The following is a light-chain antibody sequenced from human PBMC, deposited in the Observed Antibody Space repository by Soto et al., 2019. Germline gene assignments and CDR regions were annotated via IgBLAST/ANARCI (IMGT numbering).Light chain of an antibody. CDR1: SSDVGASNY. J-gene: IGLJ1*01. CDR3: NAYTTSSTRV. Sequence: LTQPASVSGSPGQSITISCTGTSSDVGASNYVSWYQQLPGKVPNLIIYEVSSRPSGVSDRFSGSKSGNTASLTISGLQAEDEGDYYCNAYTTSSTRVFGSGTKLTVL. V-gene: IGLV2-14*01. CDR2: EVS.